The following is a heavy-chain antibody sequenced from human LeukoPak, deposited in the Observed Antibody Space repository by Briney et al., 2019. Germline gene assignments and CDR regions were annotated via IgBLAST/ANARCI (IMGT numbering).Heavy chain of an antibody. D-gene: IGHD7-27*01. CDR2: IIPILGIA. Sequence: SVKVYCKASGGTFSSYAISWVRQAPGQGLEWMGRIIPILGIANYAQKFQGRVTITADKSTSTAYMELSSLRSEDTAVYYCARDGDNKDDYWGQGTLVTVSS. J-gene: IGHJ4*02. CDR1: GGTFSSYA. CDR3: ARDGDNKDDY. V-gene: IGHV1-69*04.